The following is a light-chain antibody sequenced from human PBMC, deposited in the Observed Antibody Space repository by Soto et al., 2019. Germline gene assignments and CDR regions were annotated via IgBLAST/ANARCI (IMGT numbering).Light chain of an antibody. CDR2: SAS. V-gene: IGKV1-39*01. J-gene: IGKJ1*01. Sequence: DIQMTQSPSSLSAAVGARVTVTCRASQPIGTSLHWYQQKAGKAPRVLISSASRLQSGVSSRFSGSGSGTHFTLTISSLRPEDSASYYCLQGYNSFWTFGQGTKVDIK. CDR3: LQGYNSFWT. CDR1: QPIGTS.